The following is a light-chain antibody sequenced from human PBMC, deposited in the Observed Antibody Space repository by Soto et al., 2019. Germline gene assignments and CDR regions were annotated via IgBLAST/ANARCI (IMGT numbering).Light chain of an antibody. CDR3: QQSYSTVT. CDR1: QDISNY. Sequence: DIQMTQSPSSLSASVGDRVTITCQASQDISNYLHWYQQKPGKAPKLLIYDASNLETGVPSRFSGSGSWTDFTLTISSLQPEDFATYYCQQSYSTVTFGQGTKVEIK. J-gene: IGKJ1*01. CDR2: DAS. V-gene: IGKV1-39*01.